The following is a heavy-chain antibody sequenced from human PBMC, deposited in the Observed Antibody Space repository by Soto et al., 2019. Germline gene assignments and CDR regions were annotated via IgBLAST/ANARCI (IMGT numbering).Heavy chain of an antibody. CDR3: ARGRTVTTWCDVDY. CDR1: GYSISSGYY. Sequence: LSLTCAVSGYSISSGYYWGWIRQPPGKGLEWIGSIYHSGSTYYNPSLKSRVTISVDTSKNQFSLKLSSVTAADTAVYYCARGRTVTTWCDVDYWGQGTLVTVSS. V-gene: IGHV4-38-2*01. J-gene: IGHJ4*02. D-gene: IGHD4-17*01. CDR2: IYHSGST.